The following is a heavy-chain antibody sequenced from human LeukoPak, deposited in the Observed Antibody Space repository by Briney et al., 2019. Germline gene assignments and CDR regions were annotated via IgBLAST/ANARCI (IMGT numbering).Heavy chain of an antibody. Sequence: GGSLRLSCAASGFTFSSYAMSWVRQAPGKGLEWVSGISGSSYTTYYADSVKGRVTISRDNSKNTLYLQLNSLRDEDSAIYYCAKGGKYSNSWFDWWGQGTLVTVPS. V-gene: IGHV3-23*01. D-gene: IGHD6-13*01. CDR1: GFTFSSYA. CDR3: AKGGKYSNSWFDW. CDR2: ISGSSYTT. J-gene: IGHJ4*02.